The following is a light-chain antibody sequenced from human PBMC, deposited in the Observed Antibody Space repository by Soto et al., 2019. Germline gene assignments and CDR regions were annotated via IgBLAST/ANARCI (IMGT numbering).Light chain of an antibody. CDR2: EGS. V-gene: IGLV2-14*02. CDR1: SPNVGVYKL. Sequence: QSALTQPASVSGSPGQSITISCTGTSPNVGVYKLVSWYQQHPGKAPKLIIYEGSKRPSGVSNRFSGSKSGNAASLTISGLQAEDEADYHCSSYTSRSTLVFGGGTKLTVL. CDR3: SSYTSRSTLV. J-gene: IGLJ3*02.